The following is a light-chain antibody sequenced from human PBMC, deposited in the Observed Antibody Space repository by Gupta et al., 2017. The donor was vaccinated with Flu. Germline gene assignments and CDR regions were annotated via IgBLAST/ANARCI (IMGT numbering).Light chain of an antibody. Sequence: DIQMTQSPSSLSASVGDRVTITCRASQSISSYLNWYQQKPRKAPKLLIYAASRVQSGVPSRFSGSGSGTDFTLTISRLQPEDFATYYCQHRYSTPGTFGQGTKVEIK. V-gene: IGKV1-39*01. CDR1: QSISSY. CDR3: QHRYSTPGT. J-gene: IGKJ1*01. CDR2: AAS.